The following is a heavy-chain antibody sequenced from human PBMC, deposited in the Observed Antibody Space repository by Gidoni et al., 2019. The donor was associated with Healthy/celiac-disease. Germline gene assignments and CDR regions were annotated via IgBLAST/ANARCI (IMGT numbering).Heavy chain of an antibody. CDR2: IYWDDDK. CDR1: RFSPSSRRVR. CDR3: AHREYYYDSSGYYRWYFQH. J-gene: IGHJ1*01. V-gene: IGHV2-5*02. D-gene: IGHD3-22*01. Sequence: ITLNEFAPTLVKPTQSLTLTCTFSRFSPSSRRVRVGWIRQHPGKALEWLALIYWDDDKRYSPSLKSRLTITKDTAKNQVVLTMTNMDPVDRATYYCAHREYYYDSSGYYRWYFQHWGQGTLVTVSS.